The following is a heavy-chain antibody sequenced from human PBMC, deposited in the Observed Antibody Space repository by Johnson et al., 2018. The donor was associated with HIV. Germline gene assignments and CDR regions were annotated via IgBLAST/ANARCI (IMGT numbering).Heavy chain of an antibody. J-gene: IGHJ3*02. D-gene: IGHD3-3*01. Sequence: QMQLVESGGGVVQPGGSLRLSCAASGFTFSSYGMHWVRQAPGKGLECVAYIRYDGSTQSYADSVKGRFSISRDNSKNTLYMEINSLRAEDTALYYCARDQAIFGVVLASDAFDIWGQGTMVTVSS. CDR2: IRYDGSTQ. CDR3: ARDQAIFGVVLASDAFDI. V-gene: IGHV3-30*02. CDR1: GFTFSSYG.